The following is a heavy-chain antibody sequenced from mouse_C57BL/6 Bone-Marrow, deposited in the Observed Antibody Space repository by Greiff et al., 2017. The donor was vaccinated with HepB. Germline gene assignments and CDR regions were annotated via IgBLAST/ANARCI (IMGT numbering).Heavy chain of an antibody. V-gene: IGHV1-81*01. CDR2: IYPRSGNT. D-gene: IGHD1-1*01. Sequence: QVQLKESGAELARPGASVKLSCKASGYTFTSYGISWVKQRTGQGLEWIGEIYPRSGNTYYHEKFKGKATLTADKSSSTAYMELRSLTSEDSAVYFCAKGFITTVVNSMDYWGQGTSVTVSS. CDR3: AKGFITTVVNSMDY. CDR1: GYTFTSYG. J-gene: IGHJ4*01.